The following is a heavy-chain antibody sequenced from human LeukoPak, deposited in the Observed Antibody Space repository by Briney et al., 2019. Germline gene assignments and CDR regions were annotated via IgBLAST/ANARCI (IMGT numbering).Heavy chain of an antibody. V-gene: IGHV3-30*02. CDR1: GFTFSSYG. Sequence: GGSLRLSCAASGFTFSSYGMHWVRQAPGKGLEWVAFIRYDGSNKYYADSVKGRFTISRDNSKNTLYLQMNSLRAEDTALYYCAKGSAAGYYYYYYYMDVWGKGTTVTVSS. CDR3: AKGSAAGYYYYYYYMDV. D-gene: IGHD6-13*01. CDR2: IRYDGSNK. J-gene: IGHJ6*03.